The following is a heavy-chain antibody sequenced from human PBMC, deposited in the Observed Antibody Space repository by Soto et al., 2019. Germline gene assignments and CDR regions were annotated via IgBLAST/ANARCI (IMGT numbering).Heavy chain of an antibody. J-gene: IGHJ5*02. CDR2: INPQSGAT. CDR3: ARDGIYDVDIPRWLHP. V-gene: IGHV1-2*02. CDR1: GFRFPGYY. D-gene: IGHD2-21*01. Sequence: GASVNVCCKACGFRFPGYYIHWVRKAAGQGLQWMAWINPQSGATKYAPKFPERVIMTRDTSMSTVYMEVMRLRSDDSAIYYCARDGIYDVDIPRWLHPWGQGAPVTVSS.